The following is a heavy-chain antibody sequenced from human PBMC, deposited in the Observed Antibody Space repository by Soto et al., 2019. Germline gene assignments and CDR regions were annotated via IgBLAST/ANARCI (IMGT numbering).Heavy chain of an antibody. J-gene: IGHJ5*02. CDR3: AKAYLRYFDWLFGDLGFDP. CDR2: ISGSGGST. V-gene: IGHV3-23*01. D-gene: IGHD3-9*01. Sequence: HPGGSLRLSCAASGFTFSSYAMSWVRQAPGKGLEWVSAISGSGGSTYYADSVKGRFTISRDNSKNTLYLQMNSLRAEDTAVYYCAKAYLRYFDWLFGDLGFDPWGQGTLVTVSS. CDR1: GFTFSSYA.